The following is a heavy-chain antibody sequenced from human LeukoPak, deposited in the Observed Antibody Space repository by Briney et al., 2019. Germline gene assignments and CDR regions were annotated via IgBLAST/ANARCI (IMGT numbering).Heavy chain of an antibody. V-gene: IGHV1-24*01. J-gene: IGHJ5*02. D-gene: IGHD3-10*01. CDR3: ATVLWFGELLDNWFDP. CDR1: GYTLTELS. Sequence: GASVKVSCKVSGYTLTELSMHWVRQAPGKGLEWMGGFDPEDGETIYAQKFQGRVTMTEDTSTDTAYMELGSLRSEDTAVYYCATVLWFGELLDNWFDPWGQGTLVTVSS. CDR2: FDPEDGET.